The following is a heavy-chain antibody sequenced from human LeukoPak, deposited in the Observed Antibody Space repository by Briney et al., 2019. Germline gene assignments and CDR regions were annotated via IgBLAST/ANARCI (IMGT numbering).Heavy chain of an antibody. CDR3: ARLQSGLGYFAS. V-gene: IGHV4-4*07. CDR2: IYPSGIT. Sequence: SETLSLTCTVSGGSLSTYHWIWIRQPAGKGLEWIGRIYPSGITNYNPSLKSRVTMSVDTSKNQFSLRLTSVTVADTAVYYCARLQSGLGYFASWGQGILVTVSS. CDR1: GGSLSTYH. J-gene: IGHJ4*02.